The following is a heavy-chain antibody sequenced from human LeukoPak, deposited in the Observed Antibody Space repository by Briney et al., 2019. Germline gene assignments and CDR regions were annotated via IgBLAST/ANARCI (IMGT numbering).Heavy chain of an antibody. CDR1: GFTFSDYY. CDR2: INHSGST. D-gene: IGHD3-22*01. V-gene: IGHV4-34*01. Sequence: GSLRLSCAASGFTFSDYYWSWIRQPPGKGLEWIGEINHSGSTNYNPSLKSRVTISVDTSKNQFSLKLSSVTAADTAVYYCARAGDTMITDDDAFDIWGQGTMVTVSS. CDR3: ARAGDTMITDDDAFDI. J-gene: IGHJ3*02.